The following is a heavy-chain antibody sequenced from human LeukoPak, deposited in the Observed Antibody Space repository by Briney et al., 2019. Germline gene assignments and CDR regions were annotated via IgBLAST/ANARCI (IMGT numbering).Heavy chain of an antibody. Sequence: GGSLRLSCAASGFTFTNYWMHWVRQAPGKGLVWVSRLNSDGSITRYADSVNGRFTISRDNAKNTLYLQMNSLRAEDTAVYYCARDRGALDYWGQGILVTVSS. J-gene: IGHJ4*02. V-gene: IGHV3-74*01. CDR1: GFTFTNYW. CDR3: ARDRGALDY. D-gene: IGHD5-24*01. CDR2: LNSDGSIT.